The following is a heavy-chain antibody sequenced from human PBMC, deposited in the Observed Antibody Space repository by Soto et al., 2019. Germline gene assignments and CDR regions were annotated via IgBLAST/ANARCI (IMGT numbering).Heavy chain of an antibody. D-gene: IGHD6-19*01. CDR3: ASTAHSSGWYSGGFDY. Sequence: SETLSLTCAVSGGSISSGGYSWSWIRQPPGKGLEWIGYMYHSGSTYYNPSLKSRDTKSIDRSKNQLSLKLRSVTAADMAVYYCASTAHSSGWYSGGFDYWGQGTLVTVSS. CDR1: GGSISSGGYS. CDR2: MYHSGST. V-gene: IGHV4-30-2*02. J-gene: IGHJ4*02.